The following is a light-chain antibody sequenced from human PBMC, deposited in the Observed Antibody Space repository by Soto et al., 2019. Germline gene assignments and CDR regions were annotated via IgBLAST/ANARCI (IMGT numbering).Light chain of an antibody. J-gene: IGKJ5*01. CDR2: DAS. CDR3: QQYNTYST. CDR1: QSISRW. Sequence: DIQITQSPSTLSASVGHRVTITCRASQSISRWLAWYQQKPGKAPQALIYDASSLKSGVPSRFSGNGSGTEFTLTISSLQPDDFATYYCQQYNTYSTFGQGTRLEIK. V-gene: IGKV1-5*01.